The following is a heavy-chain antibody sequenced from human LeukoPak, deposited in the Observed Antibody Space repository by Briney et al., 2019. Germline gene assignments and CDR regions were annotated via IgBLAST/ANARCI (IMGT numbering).Heavy chain of an antibody. CDR2: IHEDGSEK. Sequence: GGSLRLSCAASGFPFSRYWVSWVRQAPGKGLEWVANIHEDGSEKYYVDSVKGRFTISRDNAKNSLYLQMNGLRAEDTAVYYCAISPTSIPGGAWGQGTLVTVSS. D-gene: IGHD2-21*01. CDR3: AISPTSIPGGA. J-gene: IGHJ5*02. V-gene: IGHV3-7*01. CDR1: GFPFSRYW.